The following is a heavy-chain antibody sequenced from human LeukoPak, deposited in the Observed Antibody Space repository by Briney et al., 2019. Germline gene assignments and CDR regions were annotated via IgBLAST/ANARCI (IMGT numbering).Heavy chain of an antibody. V-gene: IGHV1-18*01. CDR2: ISAYNGNT. D-gene: IGHD4-23*01. J-gene: IGHJ4*02. CDR1: GYTFTSYG. Sequence: ASVKVSCKASGYTFTSYGISWVRQAPGQGLEWMGWISAYNGNTNYAQKLQGRVTMTTDTSTSTAYMELRSLRSDDTAVYYCARVGVDYSGNALKYFFDYWGQGTLVTVSS. CDR3: ARVGVDYSGNALKYFFDY.